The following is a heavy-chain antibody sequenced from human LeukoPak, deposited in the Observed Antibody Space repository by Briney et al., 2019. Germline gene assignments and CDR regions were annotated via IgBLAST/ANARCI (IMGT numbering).Heavy chain of an antibody. J-gene: IGHJ4*02. CDR1: VFTFRSYI. D-gene: IGHD1-26*01. V-gene: IGHV3-48*01. CDR3: ARAGIVGATDY. Sequence: GGSLRLSCAASVFTFRSYIMNWVRQAAWKGVAGVSYISSSSSTIYYADSVKGRFTISRDNAKNSLYLQMNSLRAEDTAVYYCARAGIVGATDYWGQGTLVTVSS. CDR2: ISSSSSTI.